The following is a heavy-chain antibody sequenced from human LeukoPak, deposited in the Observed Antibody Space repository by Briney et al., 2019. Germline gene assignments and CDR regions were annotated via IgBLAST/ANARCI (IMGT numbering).Heavy chain of an antibody. D-gene: IGHD3-10*01. J-gene: IGHJ6*03. CDR2: IYYSGST. Sequence: SETLSLTCTVSGGSISSSSYYWGWIRQPPGKGLEWIGSIYYSGSTYYNPSLKSRVTISVDTSKNQFSLKLSSVTAADMAVFYCAGSDYYYYMDVWGKGTTVTVSS. CDR1: GGSISSSSYY. V-gene: IGHV4-39*01. CDR3: AGSDYYYYMDV.